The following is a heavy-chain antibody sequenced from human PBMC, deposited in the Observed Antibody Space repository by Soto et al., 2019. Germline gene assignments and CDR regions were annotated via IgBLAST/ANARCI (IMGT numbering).Heavy chain of an antibody. CDR2: ISYDGSNK. CDR3: AKELQRSFDY. D-gene: IGHD2-21*02. CDR1: GFIFSSYA. V-gene: IGHV3-30-3*02. Sequence: QVQLVESGGGVVQPGRSLRLSCAASGFIFSSYAMHWVRQAPGKGLEWVAVISYDGSNKYYADSVKGRFTISRDNSKNTLYLQMNSVRAEDTAVYYCAKELQRSFDYWGQGTLVTVSS. J-gene: IGHJ4*02.